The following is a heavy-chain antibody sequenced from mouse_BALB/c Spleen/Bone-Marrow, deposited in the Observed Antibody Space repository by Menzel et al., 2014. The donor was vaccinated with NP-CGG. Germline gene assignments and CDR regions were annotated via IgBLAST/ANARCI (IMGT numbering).Heavy chain of an antibody. J-gene: IGHJ4*01. CDR2: INPYNDGT. Sequence: EVQLQQSGPELVKPGASVKMSCKASGYTFTSYVLHWVKQEPGQGLEWIGYINPYNDGTKSNEKFKGKATLTSDKSSSTAYLELSSLTSEDSAVYYCAREDGYYGMDYWGQGTSVTVSS. D-gene: IGHD2-3*01. CDR3: AREDGYYGMDY. CDR1: GYTFTSYV. V-gene: IGHV1-14*01.